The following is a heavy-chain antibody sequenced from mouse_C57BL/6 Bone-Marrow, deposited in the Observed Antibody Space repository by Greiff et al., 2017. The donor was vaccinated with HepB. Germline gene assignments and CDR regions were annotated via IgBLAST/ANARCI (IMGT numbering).Heavy chain of an antibody. CDR3: AREGAYYDYDGGFAY. D-gene: IGHD2-4*01. V-gene: IGHV1-53*01. CDR1: GYTFTSYW. J-gene: IGHJ3*01. CDR2: INPSNGGT. Sequence: VQLQQPGTELVKPGASVKLSCKASGYTFTSYWMHWVKQRPGQGLEWIGNINPSNGGTNYNEKFKSKATLTVDTSSSTAYMQLSSLTSEDSAVYYCAREGAYYDYDGGFAYWGQGTLVTVSA.